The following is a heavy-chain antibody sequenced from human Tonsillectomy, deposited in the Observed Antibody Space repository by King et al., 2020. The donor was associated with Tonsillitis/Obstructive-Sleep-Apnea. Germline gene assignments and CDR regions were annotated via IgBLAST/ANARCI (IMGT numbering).Heavy chain of an antibody. V-gene: IGHV5-10-1*03. CDR2: IDPSDSYT. D-gene: IGHD1-14*01. CDR3: WTNGDHEGGGGYYYYHMDV. CDR1: GYSFTNYW. J-gene: IGHJ6*02. Sequence: VQLVESGAEVKKPGESLRISCKGSGYSFTNYWITWVRQMPEKGLEWMGTIDPSDSYTNYSPSFQGHVTISGDKSISTAYLQWSSLKASDTAIYYCWTNGDHEGGGGYYYYHMDVWGQGTTVTVSS.